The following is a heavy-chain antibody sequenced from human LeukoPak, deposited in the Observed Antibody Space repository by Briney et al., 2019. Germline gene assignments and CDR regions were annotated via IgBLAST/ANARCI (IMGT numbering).Heavy chain of an antibody. D-gene: IGHD6-6*01. CDR3: AKQRAARGIKFDY. Sequence: PGGSLRLSCAASGFTFSSYAMSWVRQAPGKGLERVSAISGSGGSTYYADSVKGRFTISRDNSKNTLYLQMNSLRAEDTAVYYCAKQRAARGIKFDYWGPGTLVTVSS. V-gene: IGHV3-23*01. J-gene: IGHJ4*02. CDR1: GFTFSSYA. CDR2: ISGSGGST.